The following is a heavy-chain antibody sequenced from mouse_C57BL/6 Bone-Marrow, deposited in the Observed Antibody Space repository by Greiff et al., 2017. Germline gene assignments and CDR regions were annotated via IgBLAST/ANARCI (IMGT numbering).Heavy chain of an antibody. V-gene: IGHV5-16*01. CDR3: ARDGGYYAMDY. CDR2: INYDGSSP. CDR1: GFTFSDYY. J-gene: IGHJ4*01. Sequence: EVTLEESEGGLVQPGSSMKLSCTASGFTFSDYYMAWVRQVPEKGLEWVANINYDGSSPYYLDSLQSRFIISRDNAKNILYLQMSSRKSEDTATYYCARDGGYYAMDYWGQGTSVTVSS.